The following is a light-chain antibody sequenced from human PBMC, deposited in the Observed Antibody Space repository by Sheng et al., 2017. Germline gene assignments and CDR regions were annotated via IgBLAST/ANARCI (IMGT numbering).Light chain of an antibody. V-gene: IGKV3-15*01. CDR2: AGS. CDR3: QQYNNWHT. J-gene: IGKJ2*01. Sequence: EIVMTQSPATLSVSPGERATLSCRASQSVGSDLAWYQQKPVQAPRLLIYAGSTRATGIPARFSGSGSGTEFTLTISSLQSEDFAVYYCQQYNNWHTFGQGTKVEIK. CDR1: QSVGSD.